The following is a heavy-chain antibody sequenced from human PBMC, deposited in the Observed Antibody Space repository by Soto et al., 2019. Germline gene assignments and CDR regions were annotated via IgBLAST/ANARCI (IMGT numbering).Heavy chain of an antibody. Sequence: GASVKVSCKASGGTFSSYAISWVRQAPGQGLEWMGGIIPIFGTANYAQKFQGRVTITADESTSTAYMELSSLRSEDTAVYYCARENTIFGVVIIPGWFDPWGQGTLVTAPQ. CDR2: IIPIFGTA. CDR3: ARENTIFGVVIIPGWFDP. V-gene: IGHV1-69*13. CDR1: GGTFSSYA. J-gene: IGHJ5*02. D-gene: IGHD3-3*01.